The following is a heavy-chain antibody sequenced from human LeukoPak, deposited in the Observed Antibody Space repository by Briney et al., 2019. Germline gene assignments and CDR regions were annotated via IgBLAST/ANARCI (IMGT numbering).Heavy chain of an antibody. V-gene: IGHV3-48*01. Sequence: PGGSLRLSCAASGFTFSSYEMNWVRQAPGKGLEWVSYISSSSSTIYYADSVKGRFTISRDNAKNSLYLQMNSLRAEDTAVYYCARAVGATIGSDAFDIWGQGTMVTVSS. CDR2: ISSSSSTI. D-gene: IGHD1-26*01. CDR3: ARAVGATIGSDAFDI. CDR1: GFTFSSYE. J-gene: IGHJ3*02.